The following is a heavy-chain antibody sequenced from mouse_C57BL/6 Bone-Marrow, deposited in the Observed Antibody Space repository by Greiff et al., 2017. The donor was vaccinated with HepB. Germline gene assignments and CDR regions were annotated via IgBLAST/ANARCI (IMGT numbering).Heavy chain of an antibody. CDR1: GYTFTSYW. CDR2: IDPSDSYT. CDR3: ERAGTVVARNVAY. D-gene: IGHD1-1*01. V-gene: IGHV1-69*01. Sequence: QVQLQQPGAELVMPGASVKLSCKASGYTFTSYWMHWVKQRPGQGLEWIGEIDPSDSYTNYNQKFKGKSTLTVDKSSSTAYMQLSSLTAEDSAVYYCERAGTVVARNVAYWGQGTTLTVSS. J-gene: IGHJ2*01.